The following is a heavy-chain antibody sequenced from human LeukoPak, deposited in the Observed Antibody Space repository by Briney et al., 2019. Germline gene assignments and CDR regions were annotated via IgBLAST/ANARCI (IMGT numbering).Heavy chain of an antibody. CDR2: VYTSGST. J-gene: IGHJ5*02. Sequence: PSETLSLTCTVSGGSIRSGSYYWSWIRQAAGKGLEWIGRVYTSGSTNYNPSLESRVTISVDTSKNQFSLKLSSVTAADTAVYYCARAGYDFWSGYRLNWFDPWGQGTLVTVSS. CDR1: GGSIRSGSYY. V-gene: IGHV4-61*02. D-gene: IGHD3-3*01. CDR3: ARAGYDFWSGYRLNWFDP.